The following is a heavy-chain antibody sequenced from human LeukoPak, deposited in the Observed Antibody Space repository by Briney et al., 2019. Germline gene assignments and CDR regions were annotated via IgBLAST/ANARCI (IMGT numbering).Heavy chain of an antibody. Sequence: GGSLRLSCATSGFTFSTSWMHWVRQAPGKGLVWISRISGDGTTTTYADSVKGRFTISRDNAKNTLFLQMNSLRVDDTAVYYCTRVRSSSWYDYWGQGALVTVSS. D-gene: IGHD6-13*01. CDR3: TRVRSSSWYDY. CDR1: GFTFSTSW. CDR2: ISGDGTTT. V-gene: IGHV3-74*01. J-gene: IGHJ4*02.